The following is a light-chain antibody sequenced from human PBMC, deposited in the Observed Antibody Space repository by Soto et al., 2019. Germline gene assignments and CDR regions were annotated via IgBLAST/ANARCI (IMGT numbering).Light chain of an antibody. CDR2: GAS. J-gene: IGKJ4*01. CDR3: QQYGSSPLT. Sequence: EIVLTQSPGTLSLSPGERDTLSCRASQSVSSSYLAWYQQKPGQSPRILIYGASSRATGIPDRFSGSGSGTDFTLTISRLEPEDFAVYYCQQYGSSPLTFGGGTKV. CDR1: QSVSSSY. V-gene: IGKV3-20*01.